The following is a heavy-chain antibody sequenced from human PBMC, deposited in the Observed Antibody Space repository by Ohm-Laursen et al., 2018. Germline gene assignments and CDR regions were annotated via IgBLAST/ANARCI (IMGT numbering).Heavy chain of an antibody. D-gene: IGHD3-22*01. J-gene: IGHJ4*02. CDR2: ISNSGGST. CDR1: GFTFSSYA. CDR3: AKPASYYYDSSGYYGTLDY. Sequence: GSLRLSCTASGFTFSSYAMSWVRQAPGKGLEWVSGISNSGGSTYYADSVKGRFTISRDNSDNTLSLQMHSLRAEDTAIYYCAKPASYYYDSSGYYGTLDYWGQGTLVTVSS. V-gene: IGHV3-23*01.